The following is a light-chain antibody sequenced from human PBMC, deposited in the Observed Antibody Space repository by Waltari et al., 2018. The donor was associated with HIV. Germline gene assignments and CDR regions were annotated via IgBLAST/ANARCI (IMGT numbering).Light chain of an antibody. V-gene: IGLV3-21*02. CDR3: QVRDGSGDHSRV. CDR1: NIGRES. J-gene: IGLJ3*02. Sequence: SYVLTQPPSVSVAPGQTARITCGGANIGRESVPWYKQKPGQAPVLAVYDGRDRPSGIPERFSGSNSGNTATLTISRVEAGDEADYYCQVRDGSGDHSRVFGGGTKLTVL. CDR2: DGR.